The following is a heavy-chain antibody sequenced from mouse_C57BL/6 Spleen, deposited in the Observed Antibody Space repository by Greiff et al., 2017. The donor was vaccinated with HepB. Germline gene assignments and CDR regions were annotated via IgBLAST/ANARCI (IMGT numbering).Heavy chain of an antibody. Sequence: EVQGVESGGGLVKPGGSLKLSCAASGFTFSSYAMSWVRQTPEKRLEWVATISDGGSYTYYPDNVKGRFTISRDNAKNNLYLQMSHLKSEDTAMYYCARVVPNYYAMDYWGQGTSVTVSS. D-gene: IGHD5-1*01. J-gene: IGHJ4*01. CDR1: GFTFSSYA. CDR3: ARVVPNYYAMDY. CDR2: ISDGGSYT. V-gene: IGHV5-4*01.